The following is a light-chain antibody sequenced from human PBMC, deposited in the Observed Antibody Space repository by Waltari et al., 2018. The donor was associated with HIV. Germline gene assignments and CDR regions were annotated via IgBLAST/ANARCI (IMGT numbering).Light chain of an antibody. CDR3: SSYTKTLYVI. Sequence: QPALPKPASASGSPGHPIPTPCTGTSNDVGGYNYVSWYQQHPGKAPKLMIYDVTTRPSGFSDRFSGSKSGNTASLTISGLQAEDEADYYCSSYTKTLYVIFGGGTKLTVL. CDR2: DVT. CDR1: SNDVGGYNY. J-gene: IGLJ2*01. V-gene: IGLV2-14*03.